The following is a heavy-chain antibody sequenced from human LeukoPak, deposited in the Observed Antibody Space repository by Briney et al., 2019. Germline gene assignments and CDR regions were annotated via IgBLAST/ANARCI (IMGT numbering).Heavy chain of an antibody. CDR1: GFTFSSYG. Sequence: PGGSLRLSCAASGFTFSSYGMHWGRQAPGKGLDWVAVISFDGSNKYYADSVQGRFTISRDNSKNTLYLQMNSLRAEDTAVYYCAKALVEATISYYYYGMDVWGQGTTVTVSS. V-gene: IGHV3-30*18. J-gene: IGHJ6*02. CDR3: AKALVEATISYYYYGMDV. D-gene: IGHD5-12*01. CDR2: ISFDGSNK.